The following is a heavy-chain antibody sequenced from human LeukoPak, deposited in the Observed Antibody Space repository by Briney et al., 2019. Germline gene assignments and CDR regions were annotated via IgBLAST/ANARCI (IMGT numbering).Heavy chain of an antibody. J-gene: IGHJ4*02. V-gene: IGHV3-48*01. CDR3: ARVEGGFDS. Sequence: PGGSLRLSCAASGFTFSRYSMNWVRQAPGKGLEWISYISNTSTNIYYADSVKGRFIISRDNAKNSLYLQMNSLRAEDTALYYCARVEGGFDSWGQGTLVTVSS. CDR1: GFTFSRYS. CDR2: ISNTSTNI. D-gene: IGHD3-16*01.